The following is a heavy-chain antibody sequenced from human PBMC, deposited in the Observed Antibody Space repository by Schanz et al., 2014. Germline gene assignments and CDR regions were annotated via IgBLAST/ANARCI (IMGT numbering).Heavy chain of an antibody. V-gene: IGHV3-21*05. CDR1: GFTFSSYG. CDR3: ARLGRMGAFDI. D-gene: IGHD2-8*01. Sequence: VQLVESGGGVVQPGRSLRLSCAASGFTFSSYGMHWVRQAPGKGLEWISYITTSTSYTNYADSVKGRFTISRDNAKKSLFLQMNSLRAEDTAVYYCARLGRMGAFDIWGQGTMVTVSS. CDR2: ITTSTSYT. J-gene: IGHJ3*02.